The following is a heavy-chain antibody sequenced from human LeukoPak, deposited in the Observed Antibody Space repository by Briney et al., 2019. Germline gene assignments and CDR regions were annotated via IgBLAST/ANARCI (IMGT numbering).Heavy chain of an antibody. CDR2: IYYSGST. V-gene: IGHV4-39*07. D-gene: IGHD3-10*01. CDR3: ARDAWGSGSTAPDAFDI. Sequence: SETLSLTCTVSGGSISSSSYYWGWIRQPPGKGLEWIGSIYYSGSTYYNPSLKSRVTISVDTSKNQFSLKLSSVTAADTAVYYCARDAWGSGSTAPDAFDIWGQGTMVTVSS. CDR1: GGSISSSSYY. J-gene: IGHJ3*02.